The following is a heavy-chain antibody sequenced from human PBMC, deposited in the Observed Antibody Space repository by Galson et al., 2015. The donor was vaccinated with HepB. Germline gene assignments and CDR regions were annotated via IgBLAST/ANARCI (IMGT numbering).Heavy chain of an antibody. V-gene: IGHV1-2*02. D-gene: IGHD3-22*01. CDR2: INPDSGGT. Sequence: SVKVSCKASAYTFTDYYIHWVRQAPGQGLEWMGWINPDSGGTNYAQKFQGRVTMTRDTSINTAYMELSRLRSDNSAVYYCARDYYDSSGPPAEYFQHWGQGTLVTVSS. J-gene: IGHJ1*01. CDR3: ARDYYDSSGPPAEYFQH. CDR1: AYTFTDYY.